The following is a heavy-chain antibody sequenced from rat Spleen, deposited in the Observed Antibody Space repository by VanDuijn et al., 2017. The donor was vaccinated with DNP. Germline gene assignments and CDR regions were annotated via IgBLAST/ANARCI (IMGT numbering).Heavy chain of an antibody. CDR3: AYYHDGYH. V-gene: IGHV5S10*01. CDR2: IIHDGKRT. Sequence: EVQLVESGGGLVQPGRSLKLSCAASGFTFSNYYMAWVRQVPKKGLEWVATIIHDGKRTYYRDSVKGRFTISRDNAKNTLSLQMNSLRSEDTATYYCAYYHDGYHWGQGVMVTVSS. J-gene: IGHJ2*01. CDR1: GFTFSNYY. D-gene: IGHD1-12*03.